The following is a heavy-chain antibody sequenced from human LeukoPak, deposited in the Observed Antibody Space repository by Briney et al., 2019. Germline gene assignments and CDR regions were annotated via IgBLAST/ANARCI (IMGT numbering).Heavy chain of an antibody. D-gene: IGHD5-18*01. CDR2: IHHSGST. CDR1: GGSISSGGYC. CDR3: AREERGYSLPYYYYYMDV. J-gene: IGHJ6*03. Sequence: EPSQTLSLTCTVSGGSISSGGYCWSWIRQAPGKALEWIGYIHHSGSTYYNPSLKSRVTISVGTSKNQFSLKLSSVTAADTAVYYCAREERGYSLPYYYYYMDVWGKGTTVTVSS. V-gene: IGHV4-30-2*01.